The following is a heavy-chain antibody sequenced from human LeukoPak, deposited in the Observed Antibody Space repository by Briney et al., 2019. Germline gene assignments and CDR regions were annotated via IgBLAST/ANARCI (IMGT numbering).Heavy chain of an antibody. J-gene: IGHJ4*02. Sequence: GGSLRLSCAASGFTFTTYWMHWVRQAPGKGLVWVSHINSDGSITSYADSVKGRFTISRDNSKNTLYLQMNSLRAEDTAVYYCAREWGYYHWGQGTRVTVSS. D-gene: IGHD2/OR15-2a*01. V-gene: IGHV3-74*01. CDR1: GFTFTTYW. CDR3: AREWGYYH. CDR2: INSDGSIT.